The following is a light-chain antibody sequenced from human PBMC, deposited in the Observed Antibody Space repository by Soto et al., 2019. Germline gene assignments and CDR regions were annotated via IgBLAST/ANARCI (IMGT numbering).Light chain of an antibody. CDR3: QQYESTPPT. V-gene: IGKV4-1*01. Sequence: DIVMTQSPDSLAVSLGERATINCKSSQSVLYSSNNKNYLAWYQQRPGQPPKLLIYWASTRESGVPDXXXGXXXXXXXXLTITSLQAEDVAVYYCQQYESTPPTFGQGTKLEIK. CDR2: WAS. J-gene: IGKJ2*01. CDR1: QSVLYSSNNKNY.